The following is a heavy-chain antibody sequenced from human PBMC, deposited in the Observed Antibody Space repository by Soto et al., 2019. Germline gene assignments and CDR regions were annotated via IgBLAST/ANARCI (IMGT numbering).Heavy chain of an antibody. Sequence: QVQLVQSGAEVKKPGAAVKVSCKASGYTLTSNAISWVRQAPGQGLEWMGWISGYNGNTNYAQKLQGRVTMTTDTSTSTAYTELRSLRFDDTAVYYCASGRRYFDWLYWGQGTLVTVSS. D-gene: IGHD3-9*01. CDR1: GYTLTSNA. V-gene: IGHV1-18*01. J-gene: IGHJ4*02. CDR3: ASGRRYFDWLY. CDR2: ISGYNGNT.